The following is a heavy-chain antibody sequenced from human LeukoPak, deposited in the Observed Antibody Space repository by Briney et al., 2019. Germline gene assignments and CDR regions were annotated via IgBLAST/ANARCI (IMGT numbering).Heavy chain of an antibody. CDR2: IDWDDDK. J-gene: IGHJ4*02. CDR3: ARIVTAAGTNYFDY. V-gene: IGHV2-70*11. CDR1: GFSLSTSGMC. D-gene: IGHD6-13*01. Sequence: ESGPTLVNPTQTLTLTCTFSGFSLSTSGMCVSWIRQPPGKALEWLARIDWDDDKYYSTSLKTRLTISKDTSKNQVVLTMTNMDPVDTATYYCARIVTAAGTNYFDYWGQGTLVTVSS.